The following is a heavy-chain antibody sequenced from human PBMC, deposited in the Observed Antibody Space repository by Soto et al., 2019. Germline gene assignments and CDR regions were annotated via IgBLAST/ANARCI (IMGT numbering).Heavy chain of an antibody. CDR2: IFWDDDK. D-gene: IGHD3-10*01. Sequence: QITLKESGPTLVKPTQTLTLTCTFSGFSLSTTGVGVGWIRQPPGKALEWLALIFWDDDKRYSPSLKSRLTVAKDTSKNQVVLTVANVDPVDTATYYCALKGANYGSWYFDLWGRGTLVTVSS. CDR3: ALKGANYGSWYFDL. J-gene: IGHJ2*01. V-gene: IGHV2-5*02. CDR1: GFSLSTTGVG.